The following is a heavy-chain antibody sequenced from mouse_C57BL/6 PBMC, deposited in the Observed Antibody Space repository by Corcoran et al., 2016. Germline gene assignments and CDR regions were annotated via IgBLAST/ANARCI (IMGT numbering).Heavy chain of an antibody. CDR2: IYWDDDQ. D-gene: IGHD1-1*01. Sequence: QVTLKESGPGILQSSQTLSLTCSFSGFSLSTSGMGVSWIRHPSGKGLEWLAHIYWDDDQRYNPSLKSRLTISKDTSRNHVFLKITSVDTADTATYYCARSPYYYGSREAWFAYCGQGTLVTVFA. V-gene: IGHV8-12*01. CDR1: GFSLSTSGMG. J-gene: IGHJ3*01. CDR3: ARSPYYYGSREAWFAY.